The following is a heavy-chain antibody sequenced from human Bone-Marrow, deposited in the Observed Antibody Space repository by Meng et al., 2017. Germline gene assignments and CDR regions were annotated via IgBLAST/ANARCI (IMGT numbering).Heavy chain of an antibody. CDR1: GSIISGSD. D-gene: IGHD6-19*01. J-gene: IGHJ3*02. V-gene: IGHV3-73*01. CDR3: TVYITGHM. Sequence: GESLMISCAASGSIISGSDIHWVRQASGKGLEWVGRIVTKTKNYATAYAASVKGRFTISRDDSVNTGYLQMNSLRSEDTALYYCTVYITGHMWGRGTMVTVSS. CDR2: IVTKTKNYAT.